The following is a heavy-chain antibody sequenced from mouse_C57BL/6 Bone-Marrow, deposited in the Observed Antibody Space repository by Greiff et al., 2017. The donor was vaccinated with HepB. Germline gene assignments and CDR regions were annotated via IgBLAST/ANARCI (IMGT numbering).Heavy chain of an antibody. Sequence: VKLQESGAELVKPGASVKISCKASGYAFSSYWMNWVKQRPGKGLEWIGQIYPGDGDTNYNGKFKGKATLTADKSSSTAYMQLSSLTSEDSAVYFCARGSGTGSWFAYWGQGTLVTVSA. CDR2: IYPGDGDT. CDR3: ARGSGTGSWFAY. J-gene: IGHJ3*01. D-gene: IGHD4-1*01. V-gene: IGHV1-80*01. CDR1: GYAFSSYW.